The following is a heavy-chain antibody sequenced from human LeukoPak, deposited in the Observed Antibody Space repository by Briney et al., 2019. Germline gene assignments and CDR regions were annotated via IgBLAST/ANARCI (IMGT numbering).Heavy chain of an antibody. CDR2: ISGSGGST. Sequence: PGGSLRLSCAASGFTFSSYAMSWVRQAPGKGLEWVSAISGSGGSTYYADSVKGRFTISRDNSKNTLYLQMNSLRAEDTAVYYCAKDLLGYYDSSGGIDYWGQGTLVTVSS. D-gene: IGHD3-22*01. J-gene: IGHJ4*02. CDR3: AKDLLGYYDSSGGIDY. V-gene: IGHV3-23*01. CDR1: GFTFSSYA.